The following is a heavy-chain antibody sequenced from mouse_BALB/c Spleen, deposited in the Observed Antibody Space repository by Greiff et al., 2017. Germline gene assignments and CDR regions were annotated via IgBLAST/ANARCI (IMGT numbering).Heavy chain of an antibody. V-gene: IGHV2-9*02. J-gene: IGHJ2*01. Sequence: GQVVESGPGLVAPSQSLSITCTVSGFSLTSYGVHWVRQPPGKGLEWLGVIWAGGSTNYNSALMSRLSISKDNSKSQVFLKMNSLQTDDTAMYYCAREGSRGYFDYWGQGTTLTVSS. CDR2: IWAGGST. CDR3: AREGSRGYFDY. CDR1: GFSLTSYG.